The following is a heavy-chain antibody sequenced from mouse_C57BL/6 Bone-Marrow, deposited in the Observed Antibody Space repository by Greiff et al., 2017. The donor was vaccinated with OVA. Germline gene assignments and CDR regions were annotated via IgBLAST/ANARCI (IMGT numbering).Heavy chain of an antibody. D-gene: IGHD2-5*01. J-gene: IGHJ1*03. Sequence: ESGAELARPGASVKMSCKASGYTFTSYTMHWVKQRPGQGLEWIGYINPSSGYTKYNQKFKDKATLTADKSSSTAYMQLSSLTSEDSAVYYCARRLVRDWYFDVWGTGTTVTVSS. CDR1: GYTFTSYT. CDR2: INPSSGYT. CDR3: ARRLVRDWYFDV. V-gene: IGHV1-4*01.